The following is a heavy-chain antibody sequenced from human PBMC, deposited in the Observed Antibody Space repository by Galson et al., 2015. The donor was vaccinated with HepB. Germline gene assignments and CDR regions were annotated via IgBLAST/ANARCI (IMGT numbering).Heavy chain of an antibody. CDR1: DFTFSSYA. Sequence: SLRLSCAASDFTFSSYAMSWVRQAPGKGLEWVSAISASGGSTYYADSVKGRFTISRDNSKNTLYLQMNSLRAEDTAVYYCAKGTAWIIHDYWGQGTLVTVSS. V-gene: IGHV3-23*01. CDR3: AKGTAWIIHDY. J-gene: IGHJ4*02. CDR2: ISASGGST. D-gene: IGHD5-12*01.